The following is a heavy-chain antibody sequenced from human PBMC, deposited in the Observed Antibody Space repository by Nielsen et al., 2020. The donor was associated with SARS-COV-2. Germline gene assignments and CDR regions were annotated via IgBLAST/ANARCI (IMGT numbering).Heavy chain of an antibody. V-gene: IGHV3-30*18. Sequence: GGSLRLSCAASGFTFSSYGMHWVRQAPGKGLEWVAVISYDGSNKYYADSVKGRFTISRDNSKNTLYLQMNSLRAEDTAVYYCAKDLGVPRSLATVTNYYYGMDVWGQGTTVTVSS. CDR3: AKDLGVPRSLATVTNYYYGMDV. CDR1: GFTFSSYG. D-gene: IGHD4-17*01. CDR2: ISYDGSNK. J-gene: IGHJ6*02.